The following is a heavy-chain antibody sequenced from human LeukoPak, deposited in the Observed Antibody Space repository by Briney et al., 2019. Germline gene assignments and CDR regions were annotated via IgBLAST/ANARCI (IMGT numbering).Heavy chain of an antibody. J-gene: IGHJ4*02. V-gene: IGHV3-20*04. CDR1: GFTFDDYG. Sequence: PGGSLRLSCAAPGFTFDDYGMSWVRQAPGKGLEWVSGINWNGGSTGYADSVKGRFTISRDNAKNSLYLQMNSLRAEDTALYYCARAYYYDSSGYLDYWGQGTLVTVSS. D-gene: IGHD3-22*01. CDR2: INWNGGST. CDR3: ARAYYYDSSGYLDY.